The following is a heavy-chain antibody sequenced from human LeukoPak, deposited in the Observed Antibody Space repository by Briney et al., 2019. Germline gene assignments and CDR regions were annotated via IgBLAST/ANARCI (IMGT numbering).Heavy chain of an antibody. Sequence: GGSLRLSCAASGFTFSGSAMHWVRQASGKGLEWVGRIRSKANSYATAYAASVKGRFTISRDDSKNTAYLQMNSLKTEDTAVYYCTSPSGSYYYFDYWGQGTLVTVSS. CDR2: IRSKANSYAT. D-gene: IGHD1-26*01. CDR1: GFTFSGSA. V-gene: IGHV3-73*01. CDR3: TSPSGSYYYFDY. J-gene: IGHJ4*02.